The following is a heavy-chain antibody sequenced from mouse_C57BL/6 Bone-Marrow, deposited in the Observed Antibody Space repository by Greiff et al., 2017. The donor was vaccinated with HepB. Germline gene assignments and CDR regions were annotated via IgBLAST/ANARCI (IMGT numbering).Heavy chain of an antibody. J-gene: IGHJ1*03. CDR1: GFTFSDYG. CDR2: ISNLAYSI. Sequence: DVQLQESGGGLVQPGGSLKLSCAASGFTFSDYGMAWVRQAPRKGPEWVAFISNLAYSIYYADTVTGRFTISRENAKNTLYLEMSSLRSEDTAMYYCARRYYGSSYDWYFDVWGTGTTVTVSS. D-gene: IGHD1-1*01. CDR3: ARRYYGSSYDWYFDV. V-gene: IGHV5-15*01.